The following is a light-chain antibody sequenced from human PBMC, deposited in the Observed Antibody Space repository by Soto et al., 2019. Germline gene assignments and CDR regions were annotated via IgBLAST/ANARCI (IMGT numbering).Light chain of an antibody. CDR3: SSYTSSSTQV. CDR2: DVS. CDR1: SSDVGGYNY. Sequence: QSVLTQPASVSGSPGQSITISCTGTSSDVGGYNYVSWYQQHPGKAPKLMIYDVSNRPSGVSNRFSGSKSGNTASLTISGLQAEYEADYYCSSYTSSSTQVLGTGTKVTVL. V-gene: IGLV2-14*01. J-gene: IGLJ1*01.